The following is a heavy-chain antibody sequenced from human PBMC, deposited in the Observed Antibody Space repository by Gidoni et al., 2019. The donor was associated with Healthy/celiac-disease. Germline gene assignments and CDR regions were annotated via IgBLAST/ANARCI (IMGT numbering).Heavy chain of an antibody. CDR2: IYPGDSDT. D-gene: IGHD4-4*01. J-gene: IGHJ4*02. CDR1: GYRFTSNW. Sequence: EVQLVQSGTEVKKPGESLKISCKGSGYRFTSNWIGWVRQMPGKGLEWMGIIYPGDSDTRYRPSFQGQVTISADKSINTAYLQWSSLKASDTAMYYCARLPYSNKDDFDFWGQGTLVTVSS. CDR3: ARLPYSNKDDFDF. V-gene: IGHV5-51*01.